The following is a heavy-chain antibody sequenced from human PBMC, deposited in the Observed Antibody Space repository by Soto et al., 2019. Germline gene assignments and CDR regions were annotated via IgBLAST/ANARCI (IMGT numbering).Heavy chain of an antibody. CDR2: IIPIFGTA. J-gene: IGHJ6*02. CDR3: ARGTAIAGKQYYYYGMDV. D-gene: IGHD5-18*01. V-gene: IGHV1-69*13. Sequence: ASVKVSCKASGGTFSSYAISWVRQAPGQGLEWMGGIIPIFGTANYAQKFQGRVTITADESTSTAYMELSSLRSEDTAVYYCARGTAIAGKQYYYYGMDVWGQGTTVTVSS. CDR1: GGTFSSYA.